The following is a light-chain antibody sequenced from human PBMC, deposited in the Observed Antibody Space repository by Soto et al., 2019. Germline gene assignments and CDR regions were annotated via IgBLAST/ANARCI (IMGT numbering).Light chain of an antibody. Sequence: EIVMTQSPATLSVSPGERATLSCRASQSVSSNLAWYQQKPGQAPRLLIYGASTRATGIPARFSGSGSGTEFTPTISRLPSEDFAVYYWQQYNNRPRTFGGGTKVEIK. CDR3: QQYNNRPRT. CDR2: GAS. V-gene: IGKV3-15*01. J-gene: IGKJ4*01. CDR1: QSVSSN.